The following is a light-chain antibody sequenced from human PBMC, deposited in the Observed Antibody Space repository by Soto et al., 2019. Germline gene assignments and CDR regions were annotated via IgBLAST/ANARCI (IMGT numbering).Light chain of an antibody. J-gene: IGKJ4*01. Sequence: EIVLTQSPGTLSLSPGERATLSCRASQSVSSNYLAWYQQKPGQAPRLLIYGASSRATGIPDRFSGSGSGTDFTLTISRLEPEDFLVYYCQQYGSSPPLTFGGGTKVEIK. V-gene: IGKV3-20*01. CDR1: QSVSSNY. CDR2: GAS. CDR3: QQYGSSPPLT.